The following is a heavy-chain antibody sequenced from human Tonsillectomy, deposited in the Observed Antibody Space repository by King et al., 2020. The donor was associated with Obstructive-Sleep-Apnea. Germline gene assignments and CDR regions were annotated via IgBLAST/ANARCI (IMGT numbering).Heavy chain of an antibody. CDR3: AKDIHIAAAGTDYYYYGMDV. V-gene: IGHV3-9*01. Sequence: EVQLVESGGGLVQPGRSLRLSCAASGFTFDDYAMHWVRQAPGKGLEWVSGISWNSGSIGYADSVKGRFTISRDNAKNSLYLQMNSLRAEDTALYYCAKDIHIAAAGTDYYYYGMDVWGHGTTVTVSS. CDR2: ISWNSGSI. CDR1: GFTFDDYA. J-gene: IGHJ6*02. D-gene: IGHD6-13*01.